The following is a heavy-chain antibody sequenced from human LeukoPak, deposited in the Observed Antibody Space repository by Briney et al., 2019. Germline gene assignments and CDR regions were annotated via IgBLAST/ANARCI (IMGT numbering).Heavy chain of an antibody. Sequence: PGGSLRLSCEASGFTFINYAMNWVRQAPEKGLEWVSTVSGPGTTTYYADSVKGRFTISRDNSKNTLYLQMNSLRAEDTAVYYCARAPPRPPGYYYMDVWGKGTTVTVSS. CDR2: VSGPGTTT. D-gene: IGHD3-10*01. CDR1: GFTFINYA. V-gene: IGHV3-23*01. J-gene: IGHJ6*03. CDR3: ARAPPRPPGYYYMDV.